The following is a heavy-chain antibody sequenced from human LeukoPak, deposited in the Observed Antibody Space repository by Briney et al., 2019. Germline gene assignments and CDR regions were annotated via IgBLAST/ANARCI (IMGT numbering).Heavy chain of an antibody. CDR1: GYTFTSYG. Sequence: GASVKVSCKASGYTFTSYGISWVRQAPGQGLEWMGWVSAYNGNTNYEQKLQGGVTMTTDTSTSTAYMELRSLRSDDTAVYYCARDDEENCSGGSCQDNWFDSWGQGTLVTVSS. J-gene: IGHJ5*01. CDR2: VSAYNGNT. D-gene: IGHD2-15*01. CDR3: ARDDEENCSGGSCQDNWFDS. V-gene: IGHV1-18*01.